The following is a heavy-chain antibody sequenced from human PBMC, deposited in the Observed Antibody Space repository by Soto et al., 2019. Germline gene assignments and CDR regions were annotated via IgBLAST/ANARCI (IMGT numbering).Heavy chain of an antibody. CDR2: INPNGGST. CDR1: GYTFTTYY. J-gene: IGHJ4*02. Sequence: QVQLVQSGAEVKRPGASVKVSCKASGYTFTTYYMHWVRQAPGQGLEWLGIINPNGGSTTYAQKFQGRVTMTRDTSTSNDYLELSSLGSDDTAVYYCERAGYCSGGSCFHGNCDYWGQGTLVTVSA. CDR3: ERAGYCSGGSCFHGNCDY. D-gene: IGHD2-15*01. V-gene: IGHV1-46*01.